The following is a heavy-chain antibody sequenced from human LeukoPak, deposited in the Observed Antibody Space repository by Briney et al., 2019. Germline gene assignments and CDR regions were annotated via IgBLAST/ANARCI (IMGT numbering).Heavy chain of an antibody. J-gene: IGHJ4*02. Sequence: SGGSLRLSCAASGFTFSSYAMSWVRQAPGKGLEWVSAISGSGGSTYYADSVKGRFTISRGNSKNTLYLQMNSLRAEDTAVYYCAKGKQWLVQRALLNWGQGTLVTVSS. D-gene: IGHD6-19*01. CDR3: AKGKQWLVQRALLN. CDR1: GFTFSSYA. V-gene: IGHV3-23*01. CDR2: ISGSGGST.